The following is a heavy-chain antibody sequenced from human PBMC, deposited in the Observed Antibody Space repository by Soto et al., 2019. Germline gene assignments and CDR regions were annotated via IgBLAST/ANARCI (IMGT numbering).Heavy chain of an antibody. CDR1: GGSISSYY. Sequence: PSETLSLTCTVSGGSISSYYWSWIRQPPGKGLEWIGYIYYSGSTNYNPSLKSRVTISVDTSKNQFSLKLSSVTAADTAVYYCARERVERYFDWPRDFDYWGQGTLVTVSS. CDR3: ARERVERYFDWPRDFDY. CDR2: IYYSGST. D-gene: IGHD3-9*01. V-gene: IGHV4-59*12. J-gene: IGHJ4*02.